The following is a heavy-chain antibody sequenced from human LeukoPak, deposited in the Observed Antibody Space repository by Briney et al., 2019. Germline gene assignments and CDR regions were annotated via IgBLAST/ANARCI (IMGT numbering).Heavy chain of an antibody. V-gene: IGHV3-64*01. CDR2: ISSNGGST. CDR1: GFTFSSYA. J-gene: IGHJ4*02. Sequence: PGGSLRFSCAASGFTFSSYAMPWVRQAPGKGLEYVSAISSNGGSTYYANSVKGRFTISRDSAKNSLYLQMNSLRAEDTAVYYCARVPNTAGFYFDYWGPGTLVTVSS. CDR3: ARVPNTAGFYFDY. D-gene: IGHD5-18*01.